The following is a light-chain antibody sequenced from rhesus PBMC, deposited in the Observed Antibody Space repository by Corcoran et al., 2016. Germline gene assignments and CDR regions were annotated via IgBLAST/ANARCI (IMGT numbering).Light chain of an antibody. Sequence: DIQMTQSPSSLSASVGDRVTITCRASQGISNWLAWYQQKPRKAPKLLIYRASNLETGVPSRFSGSGSGTDFTLTISGLQPEDVATYFCQQHDNSPLTFGGGTKVEL. J-gene: IGKJ4*01. CDR3: QQHDNSPLT. V-gene: IGKV1-69*01. CDR1: QGISNW. CDR2: RAS.